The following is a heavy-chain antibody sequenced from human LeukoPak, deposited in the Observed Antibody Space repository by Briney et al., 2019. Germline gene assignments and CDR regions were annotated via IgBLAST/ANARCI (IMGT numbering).Heavy chain of an antibody. J-gene: IGHJ5*02. V-gene: IGHV4-4*07. Sequence: SETLSLTCTVSGGSISSYYWSWIRQPAGKGLEWIGRIYTSGSTNYNPSLKSRVTMSVDTSKNQFSLKLSSVTAADTAVYYCARDVAGYSARGAYNWFDPWGQGTLVTVSS. CDR1: GGSISSYY. CDR3: ARDVAGYSARGAYNWFDP. CDR2: IYTSGST. D-gene: IGHD5-18*01.